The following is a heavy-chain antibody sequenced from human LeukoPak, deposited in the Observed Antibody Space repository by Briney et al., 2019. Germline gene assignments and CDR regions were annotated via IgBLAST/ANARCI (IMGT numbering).Heavy chain of an antibody. Sequence: WASVKVSCKASGFTFTNYYVHWVRQAPGQGPEWMGVINPSDGSTSYAEKYQGRVTMTRDMSTSTVYMELSSLRSEDTAIYYCARGGDYYDTSGYYDDAFDIWGQGTMVTVSS. D-gene: IGHD3-22*01. CDR2: INPSDGST. CDR3: ARGGDYYDTSGYYDDAFDI. V-gene: IGHV1-46*01. J-gene: IGHJ3*02. CDR1: GFTFTNYY.